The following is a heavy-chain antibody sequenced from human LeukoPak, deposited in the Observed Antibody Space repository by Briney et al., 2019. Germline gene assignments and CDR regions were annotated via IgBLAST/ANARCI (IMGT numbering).Heavy chain of an antibody. J-gene: IGHJ4*02. CDR2: IKQDGGEK. V-gene: IGHV3-7*01. CDR1: GFTFSTYW. Sequence: GGSLRLSCAASGFTFSTYWLTWVRQAPGKGLEWVANIKQDGGEKFYVDSVRGRFTISRDNAKNSLFLQMNSLRVGDTAVFYCVAWGSLVVWGQGTLVTASS. CDR3: VAWGSLVV. D-gene: IGHD3-16*01.